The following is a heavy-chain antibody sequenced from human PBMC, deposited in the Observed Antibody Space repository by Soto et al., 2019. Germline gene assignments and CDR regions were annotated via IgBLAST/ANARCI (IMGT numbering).Heavy chain of an antibody. CDR3: AREDVVPAAKIFDY. J-gene: IGHJ4*02. D-gene: IGHD2-2*01. CDR1: GGSISSSNW. Sequence: SSETLSLTCAVSGGSISSSNWGSWVRQPPGKGLEWIGEIYHSGSTNYNPSLKSRVTISVDKSKNQFSLKLSSVTAADTAVYYCAREDVVPAAKIFDYWGQGTLVTVSS. V-gene: IGHV4-4*02. CDR2: IYHSGST.